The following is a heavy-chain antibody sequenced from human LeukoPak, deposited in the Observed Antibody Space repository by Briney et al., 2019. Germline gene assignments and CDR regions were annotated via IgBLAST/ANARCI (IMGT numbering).Heavy chain of an antibody. CDR3: ARDRRRYCSSTSCYTPGY. V-gene: IGHV1-18*01. CDR2: ISAYNGNT. D-gene: IGHD2-2*02. J-gene: IGHJ4*02. Sequence: ASVKVSCKASGYTSTSYGISWVRQAPGQGLEWMGWISAYNGNTNYAQKLQGRVTMTTDTSTSTAYMELRSLRSDDTAVYYCARDRRRYCSSTSCYTPGYWGQGTLVTVSS. CDR1: GYTSTSYG.